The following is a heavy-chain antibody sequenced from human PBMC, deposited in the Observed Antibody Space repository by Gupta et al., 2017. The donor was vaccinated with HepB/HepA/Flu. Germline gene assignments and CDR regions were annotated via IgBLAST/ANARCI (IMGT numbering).Heavy chain of an antibody. D-gene: IGHD2-15*01. CDR2: IYTSENI. CDR1: GGSISRGTYY. J-gene: IGHJ5*02. CDR3: ARDRGGGYFRNWLDP. V-gene: IGHV4-61*02. Sequence: QVQLQESGPGLVKPSQTLSLTCTASGGSISRGTYYWTWIRQPAGKGLEWIGRIYTSENIYYNPSLMNRVTMSLDTSKNQFSLRLNSVTAADTAVYYCARDRGGGYFRNWLDPWGQGTLVTVSS.